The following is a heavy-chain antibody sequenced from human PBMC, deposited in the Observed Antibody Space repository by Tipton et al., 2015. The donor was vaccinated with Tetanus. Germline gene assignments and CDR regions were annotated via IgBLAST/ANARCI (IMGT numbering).Heavy chain of an antibody. V-gene: IGHV3-7*01. CDR3: VRSGVSVGVTPWF. J-gene: IGHJ4*02. D-gene: IGHD2-21*02. CDR2: IKQDSTEK. Sequence: SLRLSCAASGLTFSTYWMTWVRQAPGKGLEWVANIKQDSTEKHYVDSVKGRFTVSRGNAKSSLYLQMNSLRVEDTAVYYCVRSGVSVGVTPWFWGQGTLVTVSS. CDR1: GLTFSTYW.